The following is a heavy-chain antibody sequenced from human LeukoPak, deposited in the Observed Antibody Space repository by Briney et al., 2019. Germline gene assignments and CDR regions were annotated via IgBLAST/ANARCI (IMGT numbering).Heavy chain of an antibody. Sequence: SVKVSCKASGGTFSSYAISWVRQAPGQGLEWMGGIIPIFGTANYAQKFQGRVTITADKSTSTAYMELSSLRSEDTAVYYCARMSGNVVVPAGTLGYYYYYGVDVWGKGTMVTVSS. V-gene: IGHV1-69*06. J-gene: IGHJ6*04. CDR3: ARMSGNVVVPAGTLGYYYYYGVDV. CDR2: IIPIFGTA. D-gene: IGHD2-2*01. CDR1: GGTFSSYA.